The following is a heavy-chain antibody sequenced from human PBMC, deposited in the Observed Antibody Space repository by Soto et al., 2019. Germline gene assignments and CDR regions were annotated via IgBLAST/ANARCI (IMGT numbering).Heavy chain of an antibody. D-gene: IGHD6-19*01. CDR1: GFTFSSYG. J-gene: IGHJ4*02. Sequence: QVQLVESGGGVVQPGRSLRLSCAASGFTFSSYGMHWVRQAPGKGLEWVAVISYDGSNKYYADSVKGRFTISRDNSKNTLYLQRNSLRAEDTAVYYCAKVVGGWYPTYDYWGQGTLVTVSS. CDR3: AKVVGGWYPTYDY. V-gene: IGHV3-30*18. CDR2: ISYDGSNK.